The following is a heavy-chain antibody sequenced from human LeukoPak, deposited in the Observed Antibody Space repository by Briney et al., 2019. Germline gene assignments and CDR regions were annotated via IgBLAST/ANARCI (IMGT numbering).Heavy chain of an antibody. CDR1: GGSVSSGSSY. CDR3: AKPRSSGSGSWFDP. D-gene: IGHD3-10*01. CDR2: IYGSGRT. V-gene: IGHV4-61*01. J-gene: IGHJ5*02. Sequence: SETLSLTCTVSGGSVSSGSSYWSWIRQPPGKGLEWIGYIYGSGRTNYNPSLKSRVTISVDTSKNQFSLKLSSVTAADTAVYYCAKPRSSGSGSWFDPWGQGTLVTVSS.